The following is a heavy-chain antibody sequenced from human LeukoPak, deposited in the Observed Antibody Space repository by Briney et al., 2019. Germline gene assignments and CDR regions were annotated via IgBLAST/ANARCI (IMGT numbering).Heavy chain of an antibody. CDR1: GYIFTSYW. V-gene: IGHV5-51*01. D-gene: IGHD6-19*01. J-gene: IGHJ3*02. CDR2: IYPGDSDT. Sequence: AESLKISCKGSGYIFTSYWIGWVRQMPGKGLEWMGIIYPGDSDTRYSPSFQGQVTILADKSISTSYLQWSSLKASDTAMYYCARFSSGWEDAFDIWGQGTMVTVSS. CDR3: ARFSSGWEDAFDI.